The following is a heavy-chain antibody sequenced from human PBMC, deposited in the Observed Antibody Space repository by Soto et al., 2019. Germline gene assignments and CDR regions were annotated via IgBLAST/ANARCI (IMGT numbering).Heavy chain of an antibody. CDR3: ARDLTGYAMDV. Sequence: EVQLVESGGGLVLPGGSLRLSCAASAFTFSSHAMDWVRQAPGKGLEWVSYIDRVGRTIYYADSVKGGFIISRDNAKNSLYRQMNSLRAEDTAVYYCARDLTGYAMDVWGQGTTVTVSS. CDR2: IDRVGRTI. D-gene: IGHD2-2*01. V-gene: IGHV3-48*03. J-gene: IGHJ6*02. CDR1: AFTFSSHA.